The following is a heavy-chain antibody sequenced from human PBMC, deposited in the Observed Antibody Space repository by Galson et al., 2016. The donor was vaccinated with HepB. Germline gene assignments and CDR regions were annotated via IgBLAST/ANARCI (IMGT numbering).Heavy chain of an antibody. CDR1: GGSISGNY. V-gene: IGHV4-59*12. Sequence: SETLSLTCTVSGGSISGNYWSWIRQPPGKGLEWLGYIYYSGHTKYNPSLESRVTISVDTSKNQFSLKLSSVTAADTAVYYCARERGRADYYDSSGTAFDPWGQGTLVTVSS. D-gene: IGHD3-22*01. CDR3: ARERGRADYYDSSGTAFDP. CDR2: IYYSGHT. J-gene: IGHJ5*02.